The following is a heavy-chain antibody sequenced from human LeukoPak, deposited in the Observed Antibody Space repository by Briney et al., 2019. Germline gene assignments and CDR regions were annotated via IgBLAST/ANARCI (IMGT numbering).Heavy chain of an antibody. CDR1: GFIFNRYG. CDR3: ARDREVEDIVATGTFDY. J-gene: IGHJ4*02. D-gene: IGHD5-12*01. CDR2: IWYDGSNK. Sequence: PGGSLRLSCAASGFIFNRYGMHWVRQAPGKGLEWVAVIWYDGSNKYYADSVKGRFTISRDNSKNTLYLQMNSLRAEDTAVYYCARDREVEDIVATGTFDYWGQGTLVTVSS. V-gene: IGHV3-33*08.